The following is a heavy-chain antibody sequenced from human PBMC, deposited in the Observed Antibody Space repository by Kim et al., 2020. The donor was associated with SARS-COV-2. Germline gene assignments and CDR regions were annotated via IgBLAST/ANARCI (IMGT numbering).Heavy chain of an antibody. J-gene: IGHJ4*02. CDR1: GFTFSSYA. D-gene: IGHD3-22*01. CDR3: AKDHLRLYDSSGYYSH. CDR2: ISGSGGST. V-gene: IGHV3-23*01. Sequence: GGSLRLSCAASGFTFSSYAMSWVRQAPGKGLEWVSAISGSGGSTYYADSVKGRFTISRDNSKNTLYPQMNSLRAEDTAVYYCAKDHLRLYDSSGYYSHWGQGTLVTVSS.